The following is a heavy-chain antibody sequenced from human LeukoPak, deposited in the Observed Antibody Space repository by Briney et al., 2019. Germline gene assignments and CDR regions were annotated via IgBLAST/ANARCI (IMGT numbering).Heavy chain of an antibody. V-gene: IGHV1-8*02. CDR1: GYTFSDYD. D-gene: IGHD6-13*01. J-gene: IGHJ4*02. CDR2: MNPDSGNT. Sequence: ASVKVSCKSSGYTFSDYDINWVRQVAGQGLEWMGWMNPDSGNTGYAQKFQGRVIMTRDTSTSTAYMELRSLRSDDTAVYYCARDIAAAATNPDYWGQGTLVTVSS. CDR3: ARDIAAAATNPDY.